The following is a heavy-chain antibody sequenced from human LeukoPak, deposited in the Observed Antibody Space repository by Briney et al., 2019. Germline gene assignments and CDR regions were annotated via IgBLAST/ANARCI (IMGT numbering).Heavy chain of an antibody. CDR2: ISSSGSTI. J-gene: IGHJ4*02. V-gene: IGHV3-48*03. CDR3: ARHDILTGQPFDY. CDR1: GFTFSSYE. Sequence: GGSLRLSCAASGFTFSSYEMNWVRQAPGKGLEWVSYISSSGSTIYYADSVKGRFTISRDSAKNSLYLQMNSLRAEDTAVYYCARHDILTGQPFDYWGQGTLVTVSS. D-gene: IGHD3-9*01.